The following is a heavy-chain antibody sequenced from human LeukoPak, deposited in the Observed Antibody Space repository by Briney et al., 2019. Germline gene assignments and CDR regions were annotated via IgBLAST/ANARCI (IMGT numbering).Heavy chain of an antibody. CDR3: AKDRTELLDAFDI. Sequence: PGRSLRLSCAASGFTFDDYAMHWVRQAPGKGLEWVSGISWNSGSIGYADSVKGRFTISRDNAKNSLYLQMNSLRAEDTALYYCAKDRTELLDAFDIWGQGTMVTVSS. CDR1: GFTFDDYA. D-gene: IGHD1-26*01. V-gene: IGHV3-9*01. CDR2: ISWNSGSI. J-gene: IGHJ3*02.